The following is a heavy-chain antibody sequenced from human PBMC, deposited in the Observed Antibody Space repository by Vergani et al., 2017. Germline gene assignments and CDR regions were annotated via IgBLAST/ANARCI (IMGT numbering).Heavy chain of an antibody. Sequence: QVQLQQWGAGLLKPSETLSLTCAVYGGSFSGYYWSWIRQPPGKGLEWIGEINHSGSTNYNPSLKSRVTISVDTSKNHFSLKVTSVTAADTAVYFCARQRPGSGWSPGDFDDWGQGILVTVSS. CDR3: ARQRPGSGWSPGDFDD. CDR1: GGSFSGYY. CDR2: INHSGST. V-gene: IGHV4-34*01. J-gene: IGHJ4*02. D-gene: IGHD6-19*01.